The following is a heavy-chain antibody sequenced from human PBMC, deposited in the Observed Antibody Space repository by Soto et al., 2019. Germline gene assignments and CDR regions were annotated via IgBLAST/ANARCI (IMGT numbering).Heavy chain of an antibody. CDR3: ARSYSYDGSGFYQFDS. CDR2: IYYSGST. D-gene: IGHD3-22*01. Sequence: SETLSLTCTVSGGSISSYYWNWIRQPPGKGLEWIGYIYYSGSTNYTPSLRSRVTISVDTSKNQFSLKLTSVTAADTAFYYCARSYSYDGSGFYQFDSWGQGTLVT. V-gene: IGHV4-59*01. CDR1: GGSISSYY. J-gene: IGHJ4*02.